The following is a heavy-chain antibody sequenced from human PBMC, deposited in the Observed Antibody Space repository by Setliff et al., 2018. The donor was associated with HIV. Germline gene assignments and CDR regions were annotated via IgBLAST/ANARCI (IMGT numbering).Heavy chain of an antibody. CDR1: DASIRSHY. Sequence: TLSLTCTVSDASIRSHYWSWIRQPPGKGLEWIAYIYYSGSTSYNPSLKSRVTVSIDTSKNQFSLKLNSVTAADTAVYYCARAGYNSRPYYFDYWVQGTLVTVSS. CDR2: IYYSGST. CDR3: ARAGYNSRPYYFDY. D-gene: IGHD6-13*01. J-gene: IGHJ4*02. V-gene: IGHV4-59*11.